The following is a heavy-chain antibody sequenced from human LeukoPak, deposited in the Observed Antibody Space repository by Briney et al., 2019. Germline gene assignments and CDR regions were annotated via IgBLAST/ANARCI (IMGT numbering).Heavy chain of an antibody. V-gene: IGHV3-30*18. Sequence: GGSLRLSCAASGFTFSSYGMHWVRQAPGKGLEWVAVISYDGSNKYYADSVKGRFTISRDNSKNTLYLQMNSLRAEDTAVYYCVKDKDYVWGTYRPHYYFDHWGQGSLVTVSS. CDR2: ISYDGSNK. CDR1: GFTFSSYG. D-gene: IGHD3-16*02. J-gene: IGHJ4*02. CDR3: VKDKDYVWGTYRPHYYFDH.